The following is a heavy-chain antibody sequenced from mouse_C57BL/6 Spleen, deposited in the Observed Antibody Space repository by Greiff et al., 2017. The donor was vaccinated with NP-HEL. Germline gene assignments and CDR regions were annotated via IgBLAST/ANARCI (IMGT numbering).Heavy chain of an antibody. D-gene: IGHD1-1*01. V-gene: IGHV1-75*01. CDR3: ASPSTVVEGGFAY. CDR2: IFPGSGST. CDR1: GYTFTDYY. J-gene: IGHJ3*01. Sequence: VKLQESGPELVKPGASVKISCKASGYTFTDYYINWVKQRPGQGLEWIGWIFPGSGSTYYNEKFKGKATLTVDKSSSTAYMLLSSLTSEDSAVYFCASPSTVVEGGFAYWGQGTLVTVSA.